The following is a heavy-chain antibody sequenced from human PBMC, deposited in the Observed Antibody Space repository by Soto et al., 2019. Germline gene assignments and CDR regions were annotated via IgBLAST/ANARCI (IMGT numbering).Heavy chain of an antibody. D-gene: IGHD3-16*01. CDR3: ARAGGGGYYYYYMDV. CDR1: GGSISSGGYY. J-gene: IGHJ6*03. V-gene: IGHV4-31*03. CDR2: IYYSGST. Sequence: QVQLQESGPGLVKPSQTLSLTCTVSGGSISSGGYYWSWIRQHPGKGLEWIGYIYYSGSTYYNPSLKCRVTISVNTSKNQYSLKLSSVTAADTAVYYCARAGGGGYYYYYMDVWGKGTTVTVSS.